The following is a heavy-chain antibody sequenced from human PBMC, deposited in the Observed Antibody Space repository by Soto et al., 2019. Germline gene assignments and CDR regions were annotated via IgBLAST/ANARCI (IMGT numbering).Heavy chain of an antibody. CDR3: AISQDRGGRTTFIY. CDR1: GXTFDDNS. D-gene: IGHD3-16*01. V-gene: IGHV3-9*01. J-gene: IGHJ4*02. Sequence: SLRLSCAVSGXTFDDNSMHWVRQAPEKGLELVSGINWKSDIGYADSVKGRFTISRDNAENSLYLQMNSLRAEDTSLYYCAISQDRGGRTTFIYWGQGTQGTVS. CDR2: INWKSDI.